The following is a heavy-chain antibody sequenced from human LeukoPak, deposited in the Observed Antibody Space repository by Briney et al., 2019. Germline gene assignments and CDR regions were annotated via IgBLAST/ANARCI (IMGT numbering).Heavy chain of an antibody. CDR1: GFTFNTYA. Sequence: PGGSLRLSCVASGFTFNTYAIHWVRQAPGKGLEWVAVISYDGSNTYYADSVKGRFTISRDNSKNTLYLQMNSLRVEDTAVYYCAKEVYYFDTSGLYSFAFDIWGQGTMVTVPS. D-gene: IGHD3-22*01. CDR2: ISYDGSNT. V-gene: IGHV3-30-3*01. J-gene: IGHJ3*02. CDR3: AKEVYYFDTSGLYSFAFDI.